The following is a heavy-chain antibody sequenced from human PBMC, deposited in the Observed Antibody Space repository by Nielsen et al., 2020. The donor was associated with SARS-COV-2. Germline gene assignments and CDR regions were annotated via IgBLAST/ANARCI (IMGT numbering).Heavy chain of an antibody. CDR2: ISWNSGSI. D-gene: IGHD4-17*01. CDR3: AKDIAYGDYGLDY. J-gene: IGHJ4*02. CDR1: GFTFDDYA. Sequence: SLKISCAASGFTFDDYAMHWVRQAPGKGLEWVSGISWNSGSIGYADSVKGRFTISRDNAKNSLYLQMNSLRAEDTALYYCAKDIAYGDYGLDYWGQGTLVTVSS. V-gene: IGHV3-9*01.